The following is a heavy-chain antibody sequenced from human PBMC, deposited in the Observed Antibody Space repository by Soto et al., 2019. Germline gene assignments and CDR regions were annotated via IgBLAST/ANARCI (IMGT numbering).Heavy chain of an antibody. CDR3: ACGYWLDY. CDR1: GFTFSSYS. D-gene: IGHD3-22*01. Sequence: QVQLVESGGGVVQPGRSLRLSCAASGFTFSSYSMHWVRQAPGKGLEWVAVISSDESNKYSADFVKGRFTISRDNSKNTLYLQMSSLRPDDTAVYYCACGYWLDYWGQGTRVTVSS. J-gene: IGHJ4*02. CDR2: ISSDESNK. V-gene: IGHV3-30*03.